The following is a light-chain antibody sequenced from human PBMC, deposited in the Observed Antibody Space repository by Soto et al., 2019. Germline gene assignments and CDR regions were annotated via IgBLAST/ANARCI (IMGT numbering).Light chain of an antibody. J-gene: IGKJ2*01. CDR3: QQGHNWPLT. CDR1: QTFSTG. V-gene: IGKV3-15*01. CDR2: SAS. Sequence: EIVMTQSPATLSVSPGERATLSCRAGQTFSTGLAWYQQKPGQPPRLLIYSASTRATGVPARFTGSGSGSEFTLTISGLQSEDFAVYYCQQGHNWPLTFGQGTRLEI.